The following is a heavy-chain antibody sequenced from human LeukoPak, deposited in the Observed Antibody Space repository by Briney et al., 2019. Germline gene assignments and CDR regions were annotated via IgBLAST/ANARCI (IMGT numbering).Heavy chain of an antibody. J-gene: IGHJ5*02. Sequence: ASETLSLTCTVSGDSINNYYWSWIRQPPGKGLEWIGYIYYSGTTTYNPSLKSRVTISVDTSKNQFSLKLSSVTAADTAVYYCARRGYYGSGTYFYSWFDPWGQGTLVTVSS. D-gene: IGHD3-10*01. CDR1: GDSINNYY. CDR3: ARRGYYGSGTYFYSWFDP. V-gene: IGHV4-59*08. CDR2: IYYSGTT.